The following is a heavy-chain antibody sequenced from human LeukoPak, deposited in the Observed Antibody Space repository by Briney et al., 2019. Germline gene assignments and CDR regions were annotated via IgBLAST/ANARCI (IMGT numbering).Heavy chain of an antibody. V-gene: IGHV4-4*07. CDR2: IYTSGST. J-gene: IGHJ4*02. CDR1: GGSISSYY. CDR3: ARDINDFWSGPFDY. Sequence: SETLSLTCTVSGGSISSYYWSWIRQPAGKGLEWIGRIYTSGSTNYNPSLKSRVTMSVDTSKNQFSLKLSSVTAADTAVYYCARDINDFWSGPFDYWGQGTLVTVSS. D-gene: IGHD3-3*01.